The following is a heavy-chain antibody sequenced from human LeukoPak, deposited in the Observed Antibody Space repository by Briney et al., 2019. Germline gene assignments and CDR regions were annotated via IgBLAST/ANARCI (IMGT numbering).Heavy chain of an antibody. J-gene: IGHJ4*02. CDR3: ARAEGYYDSSGYYYSFDY. CDR1: GFTFSSYS. Sequence: GGSLRLSCAASGFTFSSYSMNWVRQAPGKGLEWVSSISSSSSYIYYADSVKGRFTISRDNAKNSLYLQMNSLGAEDTAVYYCARAEGYYDSSGYYYSFDYWGQGTLVTVSS. CDR2: ISSSSSYI. V-gene: IGHV3-21*01. D-gene: IGHD3-22*01.